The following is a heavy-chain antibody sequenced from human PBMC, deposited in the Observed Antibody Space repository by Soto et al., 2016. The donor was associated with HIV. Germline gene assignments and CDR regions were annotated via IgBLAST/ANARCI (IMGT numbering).Heavy chain of an antibody. CDR2: MNPDSGNT. V-gene: IGHV1-8*03. CDR1: GYAFSIFH. CDR3: ARAQEYDYMDV. J-gene: IGHJ6*03. Sequence: QVQLVQPGAEVKKPGASVKVSCKASGYAFSIFHINWVRQAPGQGLEWMGWMNPDSGNTGYAQKFQGRVTFTRNTALSTAYMELSSLRYGDTAVYYCARAQEYDYMDVWGTGTTVIVSS.